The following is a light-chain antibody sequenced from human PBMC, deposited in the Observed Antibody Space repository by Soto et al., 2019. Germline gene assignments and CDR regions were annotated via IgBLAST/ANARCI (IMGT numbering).Light chain of an antibody. CDR3: TSYSTTVNILV. J-gene: IGLJ3*02. V-gene: IGLV2-14*01. Sequence: QSALTQPASVSGSPGQSITISCTGTKRDIGDYDYVSWYQHRPGTAPKLILYDVRNRPSGVSSRFSGSKSGNTASLIISGLQSEDEGDYYCTSYSTTVNILVFGGGTKLTVL. CDR1: KRDIGDYDY. CDR2: DVR.